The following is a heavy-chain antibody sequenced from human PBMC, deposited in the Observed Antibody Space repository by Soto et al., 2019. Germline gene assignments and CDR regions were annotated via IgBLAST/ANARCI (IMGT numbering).Heavy chain of an antibody. CDR3: AKTKSGSYHNFDY. J-gene: IGHJ4*02. CDR2: ISWNSGNI. CDR1: GFTFDDYA. V-gene: IGHV3-9*01. D-gene: IGHD1-26*01. Sequence: EVQLAESGGGLVQPGRSLRLSCAASGFTFDDYAMHWVRQAPGKGLEWVSGISWNSGNIGYADSVKGRFTISRDNAKNSLYLQMNNLRAEDTALYYCAKTKSGSYHNFDYWGQGSLVTVSS.